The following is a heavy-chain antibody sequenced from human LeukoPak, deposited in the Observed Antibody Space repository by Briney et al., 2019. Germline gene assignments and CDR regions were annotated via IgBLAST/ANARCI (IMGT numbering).Heavy chain of an antibody. V-gene: IGHV4-31*03. Sequence: SQTLSLTCTVSGGSISSGGYYWSWIRQHPGKGLEWIGYIYYSGSTYYNPSLKSRVTISVDTSKNQFPLKLSSVTAADTAVYYCARDGNRNWFDPWGQGTLVTVSS. CDR2: IYYSGST. CDR3: ARDGNRNWFDP. D-gene: IGHD1-26*01. J-gene: IGHJ5*02. CDR1: GGSISSGGYY.